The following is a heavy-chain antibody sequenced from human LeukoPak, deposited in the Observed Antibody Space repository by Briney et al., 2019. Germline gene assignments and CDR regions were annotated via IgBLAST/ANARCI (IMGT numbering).Heavy chain of an antibody. V-gene: IGHV1-18*01. CDR1: GYTFTSYG. Sequence: ASVKVSCKASGYTFTSYGISWVRQAPGQGLEWMGWISAYNGNTNYAQKLQGRVTMTTATSTSTAYMELRSLRSDDRAVYYCARVISGSYYGDDFDYWGQGTLVTVSS. CDR3: ARVISGSYYGDDFDY. CDR2: ISAYNGNT. J-gene: IGHJ4*02. D-gene: IGHD1-26*01.